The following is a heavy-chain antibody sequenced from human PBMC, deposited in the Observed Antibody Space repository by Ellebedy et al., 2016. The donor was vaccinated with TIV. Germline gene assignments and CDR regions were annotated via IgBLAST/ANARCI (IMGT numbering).Heavy chain of an antibody. CDR3: ARVKAYSAFDI. Sequence: PGGSLRLSCAASGFTFSNYAMTWVRQVTGQGLGWVSGISDTGITTYYADSAKGRFTISRHKSKDTLYLQMNSLRADDTAVYYCARVKAYSAFDIWGQGTRVTVSS. CDR2: ISDTGITT. D-gene: IGHD2-15*01. J-gene: IGHJ3*02. CDR1: GFTFSNYA. V-gene: IGHV3-23*01.